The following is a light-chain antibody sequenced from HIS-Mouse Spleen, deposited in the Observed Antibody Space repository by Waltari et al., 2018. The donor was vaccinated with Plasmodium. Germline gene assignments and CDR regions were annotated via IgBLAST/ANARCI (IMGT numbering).Light chain of an antibody. Sequence: SSELTQDPAVSVALGQTVRITCQGDSLRNYYASWSHHKTGQAPVLVIYGKNNRPSGIPDRFSGSSSGNTASLTITGAQAEDEADYYCNSRDSSGNHLGVVFGGGTKLTVL. CDR3: NSRDSSGNHLGVV. CDR1: SLRNYY. CDR2: GKN. J-gene: IGLJ2*01. V-gene: IGLV3-19*01.